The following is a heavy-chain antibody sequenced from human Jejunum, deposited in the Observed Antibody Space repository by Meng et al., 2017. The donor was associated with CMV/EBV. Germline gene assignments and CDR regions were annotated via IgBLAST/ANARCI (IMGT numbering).Heavy chain of an antibody. CDR3: VKDKGRTALDY. CDR2: IRNDGSEI. Sequence: VELLESWGGLFQPGGSLRLSCLTSGISFSNSGMHWVRQAPGKGLEWVVFIRNDGSEIYYVDSVKGRFTISRDNSKNTVYLQMNSLRVEDTGVYYCVKDKGRTALDYWGQGSLVTVSS. CDR1: GISFSNSG. D-gene: IGHD3-10*01. V-gene: IGHV3-30*02. J-gene: IGHJ4*02.